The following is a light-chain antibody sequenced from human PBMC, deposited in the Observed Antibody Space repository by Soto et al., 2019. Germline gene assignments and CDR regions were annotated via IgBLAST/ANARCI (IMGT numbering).Light chain of an antibody. V-gene: IGLV1-40*01. CDR2: ADT. CDR1: SSNIGAGYD. Sequence: QSVLTQPPSVSGAPGQRITISCTGSSSNIGAGYDVHWYRQLPGTAPKLLIFADTKRPSGVPDRFSGSKSGTSASLAITGLQAEDEADYYCAAWDDSLSWVFGGGTKLTVL. J-gene: IGLJ3*02. CDR3: AAWDDSLSWV.